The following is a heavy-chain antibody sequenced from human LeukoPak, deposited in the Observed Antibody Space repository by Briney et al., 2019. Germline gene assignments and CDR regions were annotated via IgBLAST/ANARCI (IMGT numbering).Heavy chain of an antibody. CDR1: GFPFTLYN. CDR3: ARELREGSSGWFYYYYGMDV. D-gene: IGHD6-19*01. CDR2: ISSSTNTI. V-gene: IGHV3-48*04. J-gene: IGHJ6*02. Sequence: GGSLRLSCEVSGFPFTLYNMNWVRQAPGKGLERLSYISSSTNTIYYADSVKGRFTISRDNAKNSLYLQMNGLGAEDTAVYYCARELREGSSGWFYYYYGMDVWGQGTTVTVSS.